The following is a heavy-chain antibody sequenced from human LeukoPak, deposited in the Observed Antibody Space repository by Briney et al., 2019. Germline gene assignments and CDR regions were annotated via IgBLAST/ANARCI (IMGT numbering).Heavy chain of an antibody. V-gene: IGHV1-18*01. Sequence: GASVKVSCKAFGGTFSSYAISWVRQAPGQGLEWMGWISAYNGNTNYAQKPQGRVTMITDTSTSTAYMELRSLRSDDTAVYYCARADEYYSDRSGYYPRQEYYFDYWGQGTLVTVSS. D-gene: IGHD3-22*01. J-gene: IGHJ4*02. CDR3: ARADEYYSDRSGYYPRQEYYFDY. CDR2: ISAYNGNT. CDR1: GGTFSSYA.